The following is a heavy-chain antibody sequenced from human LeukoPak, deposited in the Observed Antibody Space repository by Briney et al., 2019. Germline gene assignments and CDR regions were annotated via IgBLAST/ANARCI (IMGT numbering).Heavy chain of an antibody. D-gene: IGHD5-12*01. CDR3: ARLGAVATIKDY. J-gene: IGHJ4*02. CDR2: MNPNSGNT. Sequence: ASVKVSCKASGYSFTRYGVNWVRQATGQGLEWMGWMNPNSGNTGYAQKFQGRVTMTRNTSISTAYMELSSLRSEDTAVYYCARLGAVATIKDYWGQGTLVTVSS. V-gene: IGHV1-8*01. CDR1: GYSFTRYG.